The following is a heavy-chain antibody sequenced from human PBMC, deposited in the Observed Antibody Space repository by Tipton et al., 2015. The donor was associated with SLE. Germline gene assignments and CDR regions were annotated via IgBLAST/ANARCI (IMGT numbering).Heavy chain of an antibody. CDR2: IGPIGTRGNSIT. J-gene: IGHJ4*02. CDR3: VREMDSGYYRTADF. Sequence: SLRLSCAASGFILRDYYITWVRQAPGKGLEWVSYIGPIGTRGNSITHYAESLKGRFTISRDNSKNTLYLQMNSLRLEDTAMYYCVREMDSGYYRTADFWGQGTLVTVSS. CDR1: GFILRDYY. D-gene: IGHD3-22*01. V-gene: IGHV3-11*06.